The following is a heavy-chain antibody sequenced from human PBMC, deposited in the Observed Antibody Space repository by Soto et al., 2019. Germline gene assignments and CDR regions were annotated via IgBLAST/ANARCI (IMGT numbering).Heavy chain of an antibody. D-gene: IGHD6-25*01. J-gene: IGHJ4*02. V-gene: IGHV3-23*01. CDR1: GFTFSSYA. CDR3: AKFFVETGGSSGWPWSFHY. Sequence: EVQLLESGGDLVQPGRSLRVSCAASGFTFSSYAMSWVRQAPGKGLEWVSAISGSGGTTYYADSGKGRFTISRDNSKNTLSLQMNSLRAEDTAVYYCAKFFVETGGSSGWPWSFHYWGQGTLVTVSS. CDR2: ISGSGGTT.